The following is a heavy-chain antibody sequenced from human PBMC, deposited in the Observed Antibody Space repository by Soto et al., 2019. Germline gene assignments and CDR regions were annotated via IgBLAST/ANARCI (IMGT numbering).Heavy chain of an antibody. J-gene: IGHJ5*02. CDR2: ISSSSSYI. CDR3: ARKGCSSTSCYPNWFDP. CDR1: VFTFISYS. V-gene: IGHV3-21*01. D-gene: IGHD2-2*01. Sequence: GWSLRLSCASSVFTFISYSMNWVRQAPGKGLEWVSSISSSSSYIYYADSVKGRFTISRDNAKNSLYLQMNSLRAEDTAVYYCARKGCSSTSCYPNWFDPWGQGTLVTAPQ.